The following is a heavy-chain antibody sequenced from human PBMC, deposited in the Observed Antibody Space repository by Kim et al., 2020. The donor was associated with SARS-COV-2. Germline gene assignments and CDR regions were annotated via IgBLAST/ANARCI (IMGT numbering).Heavy chain of an antibody. D-gene: IGHD3-3*01. CDR2: ISSSSSYI. CDR3: ARDLFSAVPLLGSGYYVDY. J-gene: IGHJ4*02. CDR1: GFTFSSYS. Sequence: GGSLRLSCAASGFTFSSYSMNWVRQAPGKGLEWVSSISSSSSYIYYADSVKGRFTISRDNAKNSLYLQMNSLRAEDTAVYYCARDLFSAVPLLGSGYYVDYWGQGTLVTVSS. V-gene: IGHV3-21*01.